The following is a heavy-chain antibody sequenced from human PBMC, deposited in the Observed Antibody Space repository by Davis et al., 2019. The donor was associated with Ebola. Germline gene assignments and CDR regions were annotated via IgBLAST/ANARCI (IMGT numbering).Heavy chain of an antibody. CDR1: GYSFTSYW. V-gene: IGHV5-51*01. CDR2: IYPGDSDT. D-gene: IGHD3-10*01. J-gene: IGHJ4*02. CDR3: ARGPRSYFRAGGDDY. Sequence: GESLKISCKGSGYSFTSYWIGWVRQMPGKGLEWMGIIYPGDSDTRYSPSFQGQVTISADKSISTAYLQWSRLKASDTAMYYCARGPRSYFRAGGDDYWGQGTLVTVSS.